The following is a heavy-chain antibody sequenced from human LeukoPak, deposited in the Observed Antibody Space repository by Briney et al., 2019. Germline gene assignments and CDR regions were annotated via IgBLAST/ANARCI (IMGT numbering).Heavy chain of an antibody. Sequence: GGSLRLSCAASGFTFSSYTMHWVRQAPGKGLEWVALISFDESNKDYADSVKGRFTISRDNSKNTLYLQMSSLRAEDTAVYYCARKAVTTLFDSWGQGTLVTVSS. CDR2: ISFDESNK. D-gene: IGHD4-17*01. CDR3: ARKAVTTLFDS. CDR1: GFTFSSYT. J-gene: IGHJ4*02. V-gene: IGHV3-30*04.